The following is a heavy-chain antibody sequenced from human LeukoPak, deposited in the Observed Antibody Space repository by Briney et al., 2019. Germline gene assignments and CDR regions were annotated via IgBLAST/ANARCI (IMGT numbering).Heavy chain of an antibody. V-gene: IGHV1-2*02. CDR3: AREPITMVRGRKANWFDP. Sequence: ASVKVSCTASGYTFTGYYMYWVRHAPRQGLEWMGWINPNSGGTNYAQKFQGRVNMTRDTSISTGFMELSRLRSDDTAVYYCAREPITMVRGRKANWFDPWGQGTLVTVSS. CDR2: INPNSGGT. D-gene: IGHD3-10*01. J-gene: IGHJ5*02. CDR1: GYTFTGYY.